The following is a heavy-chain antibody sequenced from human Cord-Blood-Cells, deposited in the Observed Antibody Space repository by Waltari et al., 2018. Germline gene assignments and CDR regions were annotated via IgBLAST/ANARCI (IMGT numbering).Heavy chain of an antibody. D-gene: IGHD3-16*01. CDR3: ARYGGYFDY. Sequence: QVQLVESGGGVVQPGRSLRLSCAASGFPFSSYAMHWVRQAPGKGLEWVAVISYDGSNKYYADSVKGRFTISRDNSKNTLYLQMNSLRAEDTAVYYCARYGGYFDYWGQGTLVTVSS. V-gene: IGHV3-30*04. CDR2: ISYDGSNK. CDR1: GFPFSSYA. J-gene: IGHJ4*02.